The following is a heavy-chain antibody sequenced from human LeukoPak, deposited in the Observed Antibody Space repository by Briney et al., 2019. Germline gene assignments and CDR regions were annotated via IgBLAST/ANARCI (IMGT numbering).Heavy chain of an antibody. CDR1: GGSISTYY. J-gene: IGHJ4*02. CDR3: ARGGGYASPIGY. V-gene: IGHV4-59*01. Sequence: SETLSLTCTLSGGSISTYYWSWIRQPPGKGLGWIGYIYHSGSTNYNPSLKSRVTISVDTSKNQFSLKLSSVTAADTAVYYCARGGGYASPIGYWGQGALVTVSS. CDR2: IYHSGST. D-gene: IGHD5-12*01.